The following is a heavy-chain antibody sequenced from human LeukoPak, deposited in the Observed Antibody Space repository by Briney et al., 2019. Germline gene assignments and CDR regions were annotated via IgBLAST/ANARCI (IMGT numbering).Heavy chain of an antibody. J-gene: IGHJ4*02. V-gene: IGHV3-53*05. CDR2: FYRGDST. Sequence: GGSLRLSCAASGFTVSSSYMYWVRQAPGKGLEWVSFFYRGDSTYYAESVRGRFTVSRDNSKNTLYLQMNSLRGEDTGVYYCARDRGGNEFDYWGQGTLVTVSS. CDR3: ARDRGGNEFDY. D-gene: IGHD4-23*01. CDR1: GFTVSSSY.